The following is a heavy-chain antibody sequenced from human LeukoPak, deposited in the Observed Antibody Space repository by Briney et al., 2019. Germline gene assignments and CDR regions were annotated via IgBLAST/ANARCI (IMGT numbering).Heavy chain of an antibody. V-gene: IGHV4-61*01. CDR3: ARVGDGNFDY. Sequence: SETLSLTCTVSGGSVSSGSYYWSWIRQPPGKRLEWIGYIYYSGNTNYNPSLKSRVTISIDTSKNQFSLRLSSVTAADTAVYYCARVGDGNFDYWGQGTLVTVSS. CDR2: IYYSGNT. CDR1: GGSVSSGSYY. J-gene: IGHJ4*02. D-gene: IGHD3-10*01.